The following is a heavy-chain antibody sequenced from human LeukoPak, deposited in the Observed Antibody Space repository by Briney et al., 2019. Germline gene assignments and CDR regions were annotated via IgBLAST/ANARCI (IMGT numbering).Heavy chain of an antibody. CDR3: ARGRGKVDY. V-gene: IGHV1-8*02. CDR2: MNPNSGNT. Sequence: EASVKVSCKASGYTFTNYGISWVRQAPGQGLEWMGWMNPNSGNTGYAQKFQGRVTMTRNTSISTAYMELSSLRSEDTAVYYCARGRGKVDYWGQGTLVTVSS. D-gene: IGHD3-16*01. CDR1: GYTFTNYG. J-gene: IGHJ4*02.